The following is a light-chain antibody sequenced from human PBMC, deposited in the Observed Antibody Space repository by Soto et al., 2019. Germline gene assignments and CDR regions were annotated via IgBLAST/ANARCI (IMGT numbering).Light chain of an antibody. J-gene: IGKJ2*01. Sequence: EIVMTQHPATLSVSPGARATLSCRASQGVSSNLAWYQQKPGQAPRLLIYGASTRATGIPARLSGSGSGTEFTLTISILQSEDVAVYYWQQYNNWPLYTFGQGTKLGIK. CDR1: QGVSSN. V-gene: IGKV3-15*01. CDR3: QQYNNWPLYT. CDR2: GAS.